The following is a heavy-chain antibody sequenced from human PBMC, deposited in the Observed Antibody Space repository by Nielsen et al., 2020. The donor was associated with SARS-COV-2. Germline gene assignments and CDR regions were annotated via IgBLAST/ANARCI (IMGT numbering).Heavy chain of an antibody. CDR2: IYSGGST. V-gene: IGHV3-66*01. CDR3: AQSSDSSGYHYPFDY. D-gene: IGHD3-22*01. J-gene: IGHJ4*02. CDR1: GFTVSSNY. Sequence: GGSLRLSCAASGFTVSSNYMSWVRQAPGKGLEWVSVIYSGGSTYYADSVKGRFTISRDNSKNTLYLQMNSLRAEDTAVYYCAQSSDSSGYHYPFDYWGQGTLVTVSS.